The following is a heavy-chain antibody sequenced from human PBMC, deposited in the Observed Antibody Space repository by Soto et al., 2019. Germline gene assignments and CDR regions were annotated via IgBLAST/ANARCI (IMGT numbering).Heavy chain of an antibody. D-gene: IGHD3-10*01. Sequence: EVLLEESGGDLVQPGGSLRLSCAASGFSVSNNYMTWVRQVPGKGLEWVSVIHDGGSITYADSVRDRFTISRDSSKNTVFLQMRSLRPEDTAVYFCARGEGSGSNALGQWGQGTLVTVSS. J-gene: IGHJ4*02. CDR2: IHDGGSI. V-gene: IGHV3-66*01. CDR3: ARGEGSGSNALGQ. CDR1: GFSVSNNY.